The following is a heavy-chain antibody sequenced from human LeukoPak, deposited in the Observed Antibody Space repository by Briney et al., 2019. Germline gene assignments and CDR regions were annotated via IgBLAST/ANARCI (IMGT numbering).Heavy chain of an antibody. Sequence: GGSLRLSCAASGFTFSTYWMTWVRQAPGKGLEWVANIKQDGSEKYYVDSVKGRFTISRDNAKNSMYLQMNSLSAEDTAVYYCARYYDPWSGYGTWTMDVWGQGTTVTVSS. CDR3: ARYYDPWSGYGTWTMDV. V-gene: IGHV3-7*01. J-gene: IGHJ6*02. CDR2: IKQDGSEK. CDR1: GFTFSTYW. D-gene: IGHD3-3*01.